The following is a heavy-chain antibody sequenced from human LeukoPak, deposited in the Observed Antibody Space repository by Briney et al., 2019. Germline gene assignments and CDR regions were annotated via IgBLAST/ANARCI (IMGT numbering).Heavy chain of an antibody. V-gene: IGHV1-18*01. Sequence: GASVKVSCKASGYTFTSYGISWVRQAPGQGLEWMGWISAYNGNTNYAQKLQGRVTMTTDTSTSTAYMELRSLRSDDTAVYYCARDSGSSGWYGDDFDYWGQGTLVTVSS. J-gene: IGHJ4*02. CDR2: ISAYNGNT. CDR3: ARDSGSSGWYGDDFDY. D-gene: IGHD6-19*01. CDR1: GYTFTSYG.